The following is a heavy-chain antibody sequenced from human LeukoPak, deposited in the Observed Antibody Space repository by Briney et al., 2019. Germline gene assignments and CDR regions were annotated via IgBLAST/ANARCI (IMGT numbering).Heavy chain of an antibody. V-gene: IGHV4-39*01. Sequence: SETLSLTCTVSGASISSGDYFWGWIRQPPGRGLEWIGSIYYRGSTYYNPSLKSRVTISLETSKNQFSLKLTSVTAADTAVYYCARHPDYGDYSDAFDIWGQGTMVTVSS. CDR3: ARHPDYGDYSDAFDI. J-gene: IGHJ3*02. D-gene: IGHD4-17*01. CDR2: IYYRGST. CDR1: GASISSGDYF.